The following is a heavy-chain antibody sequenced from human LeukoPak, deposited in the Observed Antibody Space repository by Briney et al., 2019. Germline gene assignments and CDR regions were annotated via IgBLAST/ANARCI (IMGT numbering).Heavy chain of an antibody. Sequence: ASVKVSCKASGYTFTSYDINWVRQATGQGLEWVGWMNPNSGNTGYAQKFQGRVTMTRNTSISTAYMELSSLRSEDTAVYYCARGTQYGDYFHFDYWGQGTLVTVSS. V-gene: IGHV1-8*01. CDR3: ARGTQYGDYFHFDY. D-gene: IGHD4-17*01. J-gene: IGHJ4*02. CDR2: MNPNSGNT. CDR1: GYTFTSYD.